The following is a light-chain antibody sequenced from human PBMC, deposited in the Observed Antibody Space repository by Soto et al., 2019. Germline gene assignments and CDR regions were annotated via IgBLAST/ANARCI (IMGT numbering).Light chain of an antibody. CDR3: QVWDTSSDPSWV. CDR2: YAS. CDR1: HIGSKS. J-gene: IGLJ3*02. Sequence: SYVLTQPPSVSVAPGKTARITCGGNHIGSKSVHWYHQRPGQAPVLVIYYASDRPSGIPERFSGSNSGNTATLTISRVEAGDEADYYCQVWDTSSDPSWVFGGGTKLTVL. V-gene: IGLV3-21*04.